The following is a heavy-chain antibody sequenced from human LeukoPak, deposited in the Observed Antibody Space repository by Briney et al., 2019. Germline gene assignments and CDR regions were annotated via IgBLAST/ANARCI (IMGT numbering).Heavy chain of an antibody. CDR2: VTYSGTT. CDR1: GGSISSYY. CDR3: ARDKTSGSGYCDY. D-gene: IGHD3-22*01. Sequence: SETLSLTCTVSGGSISSYYWSWIRQPPGKGLEWIGYVTYSGTTDYNPSLKSRVTISIDTSENQFSLRLSSVTAADTAVYYCARDKTSGSGYCDYWGQGTLVTVSS. J-gene: IGHJ4*02. V-gene: IGHV4-59*01.